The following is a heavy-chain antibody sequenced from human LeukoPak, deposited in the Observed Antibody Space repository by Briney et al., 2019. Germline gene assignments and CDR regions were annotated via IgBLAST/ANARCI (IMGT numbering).Heavy chain of an antibody. V-gene: IGHV4-59*01. D-gene: IGHD6-13*01. CDR3: ASSSSWPVDWFDP. J-gene: IGHJ5*02. CDR1: GGSLSSYY. Sequence: SETLSLTCTVSGGSLSSYYWSWIRQPPGKGLEWIGYIYYSGSTNYNPSLKSRVTISVDTSKNQFSLKLSSVTAADTAVYYCASSSSWPVDWFDPWGQGTLVTVSS. CDR2: IYYSGST.